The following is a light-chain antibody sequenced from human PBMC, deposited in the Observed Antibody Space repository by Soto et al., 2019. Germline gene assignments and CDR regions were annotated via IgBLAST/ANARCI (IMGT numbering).Light chain of an antibody. Sequence: EIVLTQSPGTLSLSPGERATLSCRASQSVSSNYLAWYQQKPGQAPRLLIYGASSRATGIPDRFSGNGSGTDFNLIISRLEPEDFALYYCQQYGSTPQPFGQGTKVEIK. CDR1: QSVSSNY. CDR2: GAS. J-gene: IGKJ1*01. V-gene: IGKV3-20*01. CDR3: QQYGSTPQP.